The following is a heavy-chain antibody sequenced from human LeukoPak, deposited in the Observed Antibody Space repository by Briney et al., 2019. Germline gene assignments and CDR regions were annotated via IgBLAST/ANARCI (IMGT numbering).Heavy chain of an antibody. CDR3: ARREACSSTNCRDY. J-gene: IGHJ4*02. CDR1: GYSFTSYW. Sequence: HGESLKISCKGSGYSFTSYWIAWVRQLPGKGLEWMGLIYPGDSDTRYSPSFQGQVTISADKSISTAYLQWSSLQASDTAIYYCARREACSSTNCRDYSGQGTLVTVSS. CDR2: IYPGDSDT. D-gene: IGHD2-2*01. V-gene: IGHV5-51*01.